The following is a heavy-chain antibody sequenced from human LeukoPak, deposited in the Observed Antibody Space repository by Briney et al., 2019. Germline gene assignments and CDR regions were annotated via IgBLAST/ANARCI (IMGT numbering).Heavy chain of an antibody. D-gene: IGHD2-8*01. V-gene: IGHV4-34*01. Sequence: SETLSLTCAVYGGSFSGYYWSWIRQPPGKGLEWIGEINHSGSTNYNPSLKSRVTISLDTSKNQFSLKLSSVTAADTAVYYCATENGFNDYWGQGTLVTVSS. CDR2: INHSGST. J-gene: IGHJ4*02. CDR3: ATENGFNDY. CDR1: GGSFSGYY.